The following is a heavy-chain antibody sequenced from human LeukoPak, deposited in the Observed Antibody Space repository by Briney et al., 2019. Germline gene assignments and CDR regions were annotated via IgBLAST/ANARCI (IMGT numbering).Heavy chain of an antibody. CDR3: ARDHTYYYDSSGYSPQGNWFDP. J-gene: IGHJ5*02. Sequence: GGSLRLSCAASGFTFSSYSMNWVRQAPGKGLEWVSSISSSSSYIYYADSVKGRFTISRDNAKNSLYLQMNRLRAEDTAVYYCARDHTYYYDSSGYSPQGNWFDPWGQGTLVTVSS. D-gene: IGHD3-22*01. V-gene: IGHV3-21*01. CDR1: GFTFSSYS. CDR2: ISSSSSYI.